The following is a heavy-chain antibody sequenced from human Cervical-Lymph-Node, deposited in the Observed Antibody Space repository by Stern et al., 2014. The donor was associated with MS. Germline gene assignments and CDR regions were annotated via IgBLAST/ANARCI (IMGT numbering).Heavy chain of an antibody. Sequence: QLQLQESGPGLVKPSETLSLTCTVSGDSISSYYWSWIRQPPGKGLEWIGHVYYSGTTYYNPSLTGRVTISVDTSKNQFPLKLTSVTAADTAVYYCARLSTVVDYWGQGTLVTVSS. CDR2: VYYSGTT. V-gene: IGHV4-59*08. D-gene: IGHD4-23*01. CDR1: GDSISSYY. CDR3: ARLSTVVDY. J-gene: IGHJ4*02.